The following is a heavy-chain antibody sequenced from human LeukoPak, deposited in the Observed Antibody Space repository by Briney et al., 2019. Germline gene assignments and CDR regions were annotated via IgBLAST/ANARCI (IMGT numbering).Heavy chain of an antibody. V-gene: IGHV4-59*08. Sequence: PSETLSLTCTVSGGSISSYYWSWIRQPPGKGLEWIGYIYYSGSTNYNPSLKSRVTISVDTSKNQFSLKLSSVTAADTAVYYCANRQQQAAFDYWGQGTLVTVSS. CDR2: IYYSGST. D-gene: IGHD6-13*01. CDR1: GGSISSYY. CDR3: ANRQQQAAFDY. J-gene: IGHJ4*02.